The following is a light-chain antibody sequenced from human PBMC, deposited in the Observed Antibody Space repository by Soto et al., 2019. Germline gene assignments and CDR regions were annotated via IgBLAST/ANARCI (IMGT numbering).Light chain of an antibody. V-gene: IGKV3-20*01. CDR2: DAF. CDR1: QSVSYTF. Sequence: EIVLTQSPVTLSLSPGERATLSCRASQSVSYTFLAWYQQKPGQAPRLLIHDAFRRATGIPDRFSGSGSGTDFSLTISTLEPEDSAVYYCQQYGTSPLTFGGGTKVDIK. CDR3: QQYGTSPLT. J-gene: IGKJ4*01.